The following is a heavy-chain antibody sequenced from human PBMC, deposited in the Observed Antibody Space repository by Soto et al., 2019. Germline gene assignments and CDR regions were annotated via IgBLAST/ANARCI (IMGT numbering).Heavy chain of an antibody. D-gene: IGHD3-10*01. Sequence: GESLKISCKGSGYGFTSYWIGWVRQMPGKGLEWMGIIYPGDSDTRYSPSFQGQVTISADKSISTAYLQWSSLKASDTAMYYCARIGITMVRGVIYPDAFDIWGQGTMVTVS. CDR1: GYGFTSYW. CDR3: ARIGITMVRGVIYPDAFDI. J-gene: IGHJ3*02. V-gene: IGHV5-51*01. CDR2: IYPGDSDT.